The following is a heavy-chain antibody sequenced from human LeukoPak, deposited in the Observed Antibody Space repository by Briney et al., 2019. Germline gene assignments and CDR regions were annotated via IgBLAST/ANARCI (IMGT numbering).Heavy chain of an antibody. V-gene: IGHV1-3*01. CDR2: INAGNGNT. CDR3: ARLQNVWWLRGFDY. J-gene: IGHJ4*02. Sequence: GASVKVSCKASGYTFASYAMHWVRQAPGQRLEWMGWINAGNGNTKYSQKFQGRVTITRDTSASTAYMELSSLRSEDTAVYYCARLQNVWWLRGFDYWGQGTLVTVSS. CDR1: GYTFASYA. D-gene: IGHD5-12*01.